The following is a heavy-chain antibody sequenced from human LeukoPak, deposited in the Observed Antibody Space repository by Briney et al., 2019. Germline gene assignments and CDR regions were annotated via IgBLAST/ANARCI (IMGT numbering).Heavy chain of an antibody. D-gene: IGHD6-19*01. V-gene: IGHV3-7*01. J-gene: IGHJ4*02. CDR2: IKQDGSEK. Sequence: GGSLRLSCAASGFTFSNYWMSWVRQAPGKGLEWVANIKQDGSEKYYVDSVKGRFTISRDNAKNSLYLQMNSLRAEDTAVYYCARDPASRGIAVAFFDYWGQGTLVTVSS. CDR1: GFTFSNYW. CDR3: ARDPASRGIAVAFFDY.